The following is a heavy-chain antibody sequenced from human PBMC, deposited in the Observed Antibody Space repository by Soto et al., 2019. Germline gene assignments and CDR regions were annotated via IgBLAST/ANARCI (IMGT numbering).Heavy chain of an antibody. CDR1: RCTFSSYA. V-gene: IGHV3-23*01. D-gene: IGHD1-1*01. Sequence: XVSLRLSCAASRCTFSSYAMSWVRQAPGKGLEWVSAISGSGGSTYYADSVKGRFTISRANSKNTLYLQMSSLKAEDTGVYYYAKDRPGSGDYWAPGALVTV. J-gene: IGHJ4*02. CDR2: ISGSGGST. CDR3: AKDRPGSGDY.